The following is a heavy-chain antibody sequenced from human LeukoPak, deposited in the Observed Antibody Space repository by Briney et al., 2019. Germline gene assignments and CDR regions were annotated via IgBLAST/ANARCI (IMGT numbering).Heavy chain of an antibody. J-gene: IGHJ4*02. CDR2: IKQDGSEK. D-gene: IGHD3-22*01. CDR1: GFTFSSYW. CDR3: ATDPLTYYDSSGYFDY. Sequence: GGSLRLSCAASGFTFSSYWMSWVRQAPGKGLEWVANIKQDGSEKYYVDSVKGRFTISRDNAKKSLSLHMNSLRAEDTAVYYCATDPLTYYDSSGYFDYWGQGNLVTVSS. V-gene: IGHV3-7*01.